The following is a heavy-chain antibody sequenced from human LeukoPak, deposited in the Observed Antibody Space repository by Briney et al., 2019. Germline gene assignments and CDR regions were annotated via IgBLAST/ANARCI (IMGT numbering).Heavy chain of an antibody. Sequence: GGSLRLSCAASGFTFSSYSMNWVRQAPGKGLEWISYISGGGSPIYYADSVKGRFTISRDNVKNSLYLQMNSLTVEDTGVYYCARDFRSSSWYIGDYWGQGTLVTVSS. J-gene: IGHJ4*02. CDR3: ARDFRSSSWYIGDY. V-gene: IGHV3-48*01. D-gene: IGHD6-13*01. CDR2: ISGGGSPI. CDR1: GFTFSSYS.